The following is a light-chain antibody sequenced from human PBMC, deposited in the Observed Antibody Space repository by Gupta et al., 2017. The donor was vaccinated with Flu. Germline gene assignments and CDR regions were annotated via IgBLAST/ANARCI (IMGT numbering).Light chain of an antibody. CDR1: SSDVGGYKF. CDR2: DVS. CDR3: ASYAGTNNLI. J-gene: IGLJ2*01. Sequence: SDTISCTGTSSDVGGYKFVSWYQHHPGKAPKLKIYDVSKRPSGVPVRFSGSRSGNTASLTVSGLQAEDEADYYCASYAGTNNLIFGGGTKLSVL. V-gene: IGLV2-8*01.